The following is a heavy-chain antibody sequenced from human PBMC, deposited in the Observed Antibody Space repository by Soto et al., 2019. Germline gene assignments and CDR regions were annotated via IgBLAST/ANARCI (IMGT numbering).Heavy chain of an antibody. CDR2: ISTYNGDT. CDR1: GYTFNNYG. D-gene: IGHD3-10*01. J-gene: IGHJ4*02. Sequence: QVQLVQSGAEVKKPGASVKVSCKASGYTFNNYGISWVRQAPGQGLEWMGWISTYNGDTNYAQKLQGSVTMTTDTPTTTAKVVLRSLTSDDTAVYSCARGGFGGGVDYWGQGTLVTVSS. CDR3: ARGGFGGGVDY. V-gene: IGHV1-18*01.